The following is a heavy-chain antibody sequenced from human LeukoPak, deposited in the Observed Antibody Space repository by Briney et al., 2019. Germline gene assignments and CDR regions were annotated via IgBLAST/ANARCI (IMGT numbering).Heavy chain of an antibody. Sequence: ASLRVSSKPTAYTFTGYNLHWVRQAPGQGLEWMPWIQSDSGDTNYAQKFQGRVTVTRDKFTRTSYIELDRLSTDETAVYYCARDLTGDLYTFFDYWGQGTLVTVSS. J-gene: IGHJ4*02. V-gene: IGHV1-2*02. D-gene: IGHD3-16*02. CDR1: AYTFTGYN. CDR2: IQSDSGDT. CDR3: ARDLTGDLYTFFDY.